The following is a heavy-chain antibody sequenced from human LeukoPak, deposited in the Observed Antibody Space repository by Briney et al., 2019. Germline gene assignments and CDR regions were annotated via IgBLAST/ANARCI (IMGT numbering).Heavy chain of an antibody. V-gene: IGHV3-23*01. CDR2: ISGSGGST. Sequence: GGSLRLSCAASGFTFSSYAMSWVRQAPGKGLEWVSAISGSGGSTYYADSVKGRFTISSDNSKNTLYLQMNSLRTEDTAVYYCARDPTGGYRHFDFWGQGTLVTVSS. CDR1: GFTFSSYA. J-gene: IGHJ4*02. CDR3: ARDPTGGYRHFDF. D-gene: IGHD2-8*02.